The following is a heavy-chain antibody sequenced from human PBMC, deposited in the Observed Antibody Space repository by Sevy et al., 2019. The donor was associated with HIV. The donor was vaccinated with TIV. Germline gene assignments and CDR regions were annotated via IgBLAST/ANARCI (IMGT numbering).Heavy chain of an antibody. Sequence: GGSLTLSCAASGFTFSSYAMSWVRHAPGKGLEWVSAISGSGGSTYYADSVKGRFTISRDNSKNTLYLQMNSLRAEDTAVYCGATGGGVVTATDAFDIWGQGTMVTVSS. CDR2: ISGSGGST. CDR1: GFTFSSYA. CDR3: ATGGGVVTATDAFDI. V-gene: IGHV3-23*01. D-gene: IGHD2-21*02. J-gene: IGHJ3*02.